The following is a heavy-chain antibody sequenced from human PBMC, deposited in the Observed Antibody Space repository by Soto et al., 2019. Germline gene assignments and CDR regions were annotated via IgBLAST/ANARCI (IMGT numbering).Heavy chain of an antibody. CDR2: IKQDGSEK. J-gene: IGHJ4*02. Sequence: GGSLRLSCAASGFTFSNYGMSWVRQAPGKGLEWVANIKQDGSEKYYVDSVKGRFTISRDNAKNSLYLQMNSLRAEDTAVYYCARDFKYWGQGTLVTVSS. V-gene: IGHV3-7*03. CDR3: ARDFKY. CDR1: GFTFSNYG.